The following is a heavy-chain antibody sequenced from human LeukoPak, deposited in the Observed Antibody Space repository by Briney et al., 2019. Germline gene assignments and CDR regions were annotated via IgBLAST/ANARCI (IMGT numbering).Heavy chain of an antibody. V-gene: IGHV4-59*08. J-gene: IGHJ4*02. CDR2: IYDSGST. Sequence: SETLSLTCTVSGASISSYYWSWIRQPPRKALEWIAYIYDSGSTNYNPSLKSRVTTSVDTSKNQFSLMLSSVTAADTAVYFCARHGGGWSFDYWGQGTLVTVSS. CDR1: GASISSYY. D-gene: IGHD6-19*01. CDR3: ARHGGGWSFDY.